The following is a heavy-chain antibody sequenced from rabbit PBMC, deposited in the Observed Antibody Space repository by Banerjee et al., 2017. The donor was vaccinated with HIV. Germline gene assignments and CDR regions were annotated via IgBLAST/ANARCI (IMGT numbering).Heavy chain of an antibody. CDR3: ARFVRDVGYVGYGDL. Sequence: QSLEESGGDLVKPGASLTLTCTASGFSFSTSYYMCWVRQAPGKGLEWIACIYVGSNDNTYYASWAKGRFTISKTSSTTVTLQMTSLTAADTATYFCARFVRDVGYVGYGDLWGQGTLVTVS. D-gene: IGHD7-1*01. J-gene: IGHJ4*01. CDR1: GFSFSTSYY. CDR2: IYVGSNDNT. V-gene: IGHV1S40*01.